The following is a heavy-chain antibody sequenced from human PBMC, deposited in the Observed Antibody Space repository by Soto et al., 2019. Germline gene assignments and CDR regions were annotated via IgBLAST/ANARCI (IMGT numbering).Heavy chain of an antibody. J-gene: IGHJ5*02. CDR2: INHSGST. D-gene: IGHD2-15*01. CDR1: GGSFSGYY. V-gene: IGHV4-34*01. Sequence: PSETLSLTCAVYGGSFSGYYWSWIRQPPGKGLEWIGEINHSGSTNYNPSLKSRVTISVDTSKNQFSLKLSSVTAADTAVYYCARGFTVAVVAATQKWFDPWGQGTLVTVSS. CDR3: ARGFTVAVVAATQKWFDP.